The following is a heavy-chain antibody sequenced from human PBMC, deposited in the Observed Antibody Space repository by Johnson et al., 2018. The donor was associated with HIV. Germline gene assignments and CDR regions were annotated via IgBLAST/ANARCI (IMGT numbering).Heavy chain of an antibody. CDR3: AKHFVSSSWHACDV. CDR2: IYSGGST. V-gene: IGHV3-53*01. CDR1: GFTVSSNY. J-gene: IGHJ3*01. Sequence: EQLVESGGGLIQPGGSLRLSCAASGFTVSSNYMSWVRQAPGKGLEWVSVIYSGGSTYYADSVKGRFTISRDNSKNTLYLQMNNLRAEDTSVYYCAKHFVSSSWHACDVWGQGTMVTVSS. D-gene: IGHD6-13*01.